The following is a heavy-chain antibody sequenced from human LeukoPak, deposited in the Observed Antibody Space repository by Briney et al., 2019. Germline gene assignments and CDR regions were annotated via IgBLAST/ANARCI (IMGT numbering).Heavy chain of an antibody. D-gene: IGHD2-21*01. CDR1: GGSISSYY. J-gene: IGHJ3*02. CDR2: IHYSGST. CDR3: ARHRPPDPDIVVGVAFDI. Sequence: PSETLSLTCTVSGGSISSYYWSWIRQPPGKGLEWIGYIHYSGSTNYNPSLKSRVTISVDTSKNQFSLKLSSVTAADTAVYYCARHRPPDPDIVVGVAFDIWGQGTMVTVSS. V-gene: IGHV4-59*08.